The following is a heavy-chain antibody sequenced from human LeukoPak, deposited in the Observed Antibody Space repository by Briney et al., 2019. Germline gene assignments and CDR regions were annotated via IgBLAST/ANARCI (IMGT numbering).Heavy chain of an antibody. Sequence: GGSLRLSCAASGFTFSDHHMDWVRQAPGEGLEWVARIRNKANRYTTEYAASVKGRFTISRDDSENSLYLQMDSLRTEDTAVYYCARSPLGIAPFDYWGQGTLVTVSS. CDR3: ARSPLGIAPFDY. J-gene: IGHJ4*02. D-gene: IGHD7-27*01. CDR2: IRNKANRYTT. CDR1: GFTFSDHH. V-gene: IGHV3-72*01.